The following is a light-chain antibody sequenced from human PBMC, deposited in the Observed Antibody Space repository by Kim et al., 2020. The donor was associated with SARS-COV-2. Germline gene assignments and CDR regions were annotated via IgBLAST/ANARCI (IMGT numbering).Light chain of an antibody. J-gene: IGKJ5*01. CDR1: QTVSITS. CDR2: GAS. CDR3: QQYGGSPIT. V-gene: IGKV3-20*01. Sequence: PGERATLSCRASQTVSITSLAWYQQKPGQAPRLLIYGASSRATEFPDRFSGSGSGTDFTLTISRLEPEDFAVYYCQQYGGSPITFGQGTRLEIK.